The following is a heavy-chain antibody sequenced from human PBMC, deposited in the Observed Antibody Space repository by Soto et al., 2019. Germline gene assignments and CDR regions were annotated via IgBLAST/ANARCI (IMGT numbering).Heavy chain of an antibody. V-gene: IGHV4-31*03. CDR3: ARDRVGPYSSSWYVPFDY. CDR2: IYYSGST. D-gene: IGHD6-13*01. CDR1: GGSISSGGYY. Sequence: PSETLSLTCTVSGGSISSGGYYWSWIHQHPGKGLEWIGYIYYSGSTYYNPSLKSRVTISVDTSKNQFSLKLSSVTAADTAVYYCARDRVGPYSSSWYVPFDYWGQGTLVTVSS. J-gene: IGHJ4*02.